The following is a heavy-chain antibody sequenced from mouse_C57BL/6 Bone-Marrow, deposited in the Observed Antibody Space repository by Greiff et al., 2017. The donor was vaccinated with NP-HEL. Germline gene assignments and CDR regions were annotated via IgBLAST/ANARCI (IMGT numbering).Heavy chain of an antibody. CDR3: ARQDWEAY. CDR2: ISPGGSYT. V-gene: IGHV5-6*02. D-gene: IGHD4-1*01. Sequence: DVKLVESGGDLVKPGGSLKLSCAASGFTFSSYGMSWVRQTPDKRLEWVATISPGGSYTYYPDSVKGRFTISRDNAKNTLYLQMSSMNSEDTAMYYCARQDWEAYWGQGTLVTVSA. J-gene: IGHJ3*01. CDR1: GFTFSSYG.